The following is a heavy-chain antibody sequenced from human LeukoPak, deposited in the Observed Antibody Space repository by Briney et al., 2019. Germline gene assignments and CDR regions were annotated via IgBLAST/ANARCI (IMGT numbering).Heavy chain of an antibody. V-gene: IGHV3-30-3*01. CDR2: ISYDGSNK. D-gene: IGHD6-13*01. CDR3: ARSSDPGYSSSWYHVQGYYGMDV. CDR1: GFTFSSYA. Sequence: PGRSLRLSCAASGFTFSSYAMHWVRQAPGKGLEWVAVISYDGSNKYYADSVKGRFTISRDNSKNTLYLQMNSLRAEDTAVYYCARSSDPGYSSSWYHVQGYYGMDVWGQGTTVTVSS. J-gene: IGHJ6*02.